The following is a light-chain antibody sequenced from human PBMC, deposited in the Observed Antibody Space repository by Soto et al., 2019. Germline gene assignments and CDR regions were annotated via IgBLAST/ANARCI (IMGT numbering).Light chain of an antibody. V-gene: IGKV3D-15*01. J-gene: IGKJ5*01. CDR1: QSVSSN. CDR2: DAS. CDR3: QQYGFSPIS. Sequence: EIAMTQSPATLSVSPGERATLSCQASQSVSSNLAWYQQKDGQAPRLLIYDASTRAAGIPDRFSGSGSGPEYTLTISTLEPEDFAVYSCQQYGFSPISFGQGTRLEIK.